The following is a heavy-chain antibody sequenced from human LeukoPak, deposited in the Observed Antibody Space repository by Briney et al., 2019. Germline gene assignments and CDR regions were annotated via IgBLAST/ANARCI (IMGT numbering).Heavy chain of an antibody. CDR1: GFTFSTYS. D-gene: IGHD6-13*01. CDR3: ARAGYSSSWSAFDV. V-gene: IGHV3-21*01. Sequence: GGSLRLSCAASGFTFSTYSMNWVRQAPGKGLEWVSYITSSSSYIYYADSVKGRFTISRDNAKNSLYLQMNSLRAEDTAVYYCARAGYSSSWSAFDVWGQGTMVTVS. CDR2: ITSSSSYI. J-gene: IGHJ3*01.